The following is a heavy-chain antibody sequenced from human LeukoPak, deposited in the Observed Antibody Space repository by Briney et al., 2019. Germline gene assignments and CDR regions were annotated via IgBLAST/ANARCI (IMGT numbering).Heavy chain of an antibody. CDR3: ARARYDYGGAPYFDY. Sequence: PGRSLRLSCAASGFTFSSYAMHWVRQAPGKGLEWVAVISYDGSNKYYADSAKGRFTISRDNSKNTLYLQMNSLRAEDTAVYYCARARYDYGGAPYFDYWGQGTLVTVSS. J-gene: IGHJ4*02. V-gene: IGHV3-30*01. CDR1: GFTFSSYA. CDR2: ISYDGSNK. D-gene: IGHD4-23*01.